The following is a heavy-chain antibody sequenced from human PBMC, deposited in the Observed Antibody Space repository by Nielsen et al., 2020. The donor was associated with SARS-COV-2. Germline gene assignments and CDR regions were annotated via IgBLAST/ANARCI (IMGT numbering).Heavy chain of an antibody. D-gene: IGHD2-2*01. CDR1: GCLFTTYW. J-gene: IGHJ5*02. CDR3: ARHRGYQLLFGRFDP. CDR2: IDPSDSYT. Sequence: GESLKISCQGSGCLFTTYWISWVRQVPGKGLEWMGGIDPSDSYTKYRPSFEGHVTISIDKSLNTAYLQWSSLRASDTGIYYCARHRGYQLLFGRFDPWGQGTLVTVSS. V-gene: IGHV5-10-1*01.